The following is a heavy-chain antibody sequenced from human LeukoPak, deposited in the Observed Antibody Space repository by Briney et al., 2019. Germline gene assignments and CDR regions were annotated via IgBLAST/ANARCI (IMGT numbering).Heavy chain of an antibody. CDR3: AKGYYYDSSGYYFPFDY. CDR2: ISGSGGST. J-gene: IGHJ4*02. V-gene: IGHV3-23*01. CDR1: GFTFSSYA. D-gene: IGHD3-22*01. Sequence: PGGSLRLSCAASGFTFSSYAMSWVRQAPGKGLEWVSAISGSGGSTYYADSVKGRSTISRDNSKNTLYLQMNSLRAEDTAVCYCAKGYYYDSSGYYFPFDYWGQGTLVTVSS.